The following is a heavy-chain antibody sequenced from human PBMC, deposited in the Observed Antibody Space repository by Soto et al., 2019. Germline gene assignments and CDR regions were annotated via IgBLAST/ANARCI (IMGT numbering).Heavy chain of an antibody. D-gene: IGHD2-21*02. J-gene: IGHJ4*02. CDR2: IIPILGIA. CDR3: ARDQGYQRVVTPGAFDY. Sequence: QVQLVQSGAEVKKPGSSVKVSCKASGGTFSSYTISWVRQAPGQGLEWMGRIIPILGIANYAQKFQGRVTITADKSTSTAYMELSSLRSEDTAVYYCARDQGYQRVVTPGAFDYWGQGTLVTVSS. V-gene: IGHV1-69*08. CDR1: GGTFSSYT.